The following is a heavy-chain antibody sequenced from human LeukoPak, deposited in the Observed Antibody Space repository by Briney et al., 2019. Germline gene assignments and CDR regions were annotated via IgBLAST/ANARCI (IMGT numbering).Heavy chain of an antibody. D-gene: IGHD6-13*01. Sequence: GASVKVSCKASGYTFTSYYMHWVRQAPGQGLEWMGIINPSGGSTSYAQKFQGRVTMTRDTSTSTVYMELSSLRSEDTAVYYCAREDSLAAARTPNWFDPWGQGTLVTVSS. CDR1: GYTFTSYY. CDR2: INPSGGST. J-gene: IGHJ5*02. CDR3: AREDSLAAARTPNWFDP. V-gene: IGHV1-46*01.